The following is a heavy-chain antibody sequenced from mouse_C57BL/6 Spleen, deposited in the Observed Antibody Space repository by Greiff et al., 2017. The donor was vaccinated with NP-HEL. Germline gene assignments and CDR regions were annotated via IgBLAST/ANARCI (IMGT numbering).Heavy chain of an antibody. D-gene: IGHD1-1*01. CDR1: GYTFTSYW. J-gene: IGHJ4*01. CDR2: IYPGSGST. CDR3: ARSWDYGYYSAMDY. V-gene: IGHV1-55*01. Sequence: QVQLKQPGAELVKPGASVKMSCKASGYTFTSYWITWVKQRPGQGLEWLGDIYPGSGSTNYHEKFKSKAPLTVDTSSRTAYMQLSSLTAEDSAVYYCARSWDYGYYSAMDYWGQGTSVTVSS.